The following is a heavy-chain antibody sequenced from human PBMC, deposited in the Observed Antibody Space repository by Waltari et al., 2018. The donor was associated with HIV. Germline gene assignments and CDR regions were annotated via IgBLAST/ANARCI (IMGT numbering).Heavy chain of an antibody. CDR3: ARDLIEYGDFRGYFDY. V-gene: IGHV1-69*01. Sequence: QVQLVQSGAQVKKPGSSVKVSCRASGGSFSNYAISWVRQAPGQGLELMGGIVPIYGTTNYAQRFQGRLTITADESASTAYMELSSLRSEDTAVYYCARDLIEYGDFRGYFDYWGPGTPVTVSS. CDR1: GGSFSNYA. CDR2: IVPIYGTT. J-gene: IGHJ4*01. D-gene: IGHD4-17*01.